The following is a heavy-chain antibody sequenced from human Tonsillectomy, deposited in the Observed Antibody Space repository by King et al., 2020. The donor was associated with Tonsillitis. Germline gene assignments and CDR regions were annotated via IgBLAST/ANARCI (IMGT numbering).Heavy chain of an antibody. CDR1: GFTFSSYV. J-gene: IGHJ3*02. CDR3: AKDSFYDIMTGHGSFDI. CDR2: ISSSGGDT. D-gene: IGHD3-9*01. V-gene: IGHV3-23*04. Sequence: VQLVESGGGLVQPGGSLRLSCAASGFTFSSYVINWVRQGPGEGLEWVSGISSSGGDTYYADSVKGRVTISRDNSKNTLYLQMNSLRAEDTAVYFCAKDSFYDIMTGHGSFDIWGQGTIVTVSS.